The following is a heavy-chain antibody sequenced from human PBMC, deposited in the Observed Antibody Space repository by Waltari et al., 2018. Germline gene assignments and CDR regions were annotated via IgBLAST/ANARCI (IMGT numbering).Heavy chain of an antibody. D-gene: IGHD6-19*01. J-gene: IGHJ4*02. CDR1: GGSISSYY. CDR2: IYYSGST. V-gene: IGHV4-59*08. Sequence: QVQLQESGPGLVKHSETLSLTCTVSGGSISSYYWSWIRQPPGKGLEWIGYIYYSGSTNYNPSLKSRVTISVDTSKNQFSLKLSSVTAADTAVYYCASHRSSGWHGFDYWGQGTLVTVSS. CDR3: ASHRSSGWHGFDY.